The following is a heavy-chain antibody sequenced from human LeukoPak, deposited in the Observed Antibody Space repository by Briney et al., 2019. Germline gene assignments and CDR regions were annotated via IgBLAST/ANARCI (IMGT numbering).Heavy chain of an antibody. D-gene: IGHD6-13*01. CDR1: GGTFSSYA. J-gene: IGHJ5*02. V-gene: IGHV1-69*05. Sequence: GASVKVSCKASGGTFSSYAISWGRQAPGQGLEWMGGIIPIFGTANYAQKFQGRVTITTDKSTSTAYMELSSLRSEDTAVYYCARATRGYSSSWYDSSWFDPWGQGTLVTVSS. CDR2: IIPIFGTA. CDR3: ARATRGYSSSWYDSSWFDP.